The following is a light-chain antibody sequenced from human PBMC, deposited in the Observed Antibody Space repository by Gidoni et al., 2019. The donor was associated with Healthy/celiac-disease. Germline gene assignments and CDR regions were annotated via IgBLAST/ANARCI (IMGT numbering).Light chain of an antibody. V-gene: IGLV2-11*01. CDR3: CSYAGSYTKV. Sequence: QSALTQPRSVSGSPGQSVTISCTGTSSDVGGYNYVSWYQQPPGKAPKLMLYDVSKRPSVVPDRFSGSKSGNTASLTISGLQAEDEADYYCCSYAGSYTKVFGGGTKLTVL. J-gene: IGLJ3*02. CDR1: SSDVGGYNY. CDR2: DVS.